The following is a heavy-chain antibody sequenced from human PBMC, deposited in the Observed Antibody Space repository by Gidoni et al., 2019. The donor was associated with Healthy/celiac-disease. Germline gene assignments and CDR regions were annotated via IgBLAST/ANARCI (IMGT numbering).Heavy chain of an antibody. Sequence: QVQLVESGGGVVQPGRSLRLSCAASGFTFSSYAMHWVRQAPGKGLEWVAVISYDGSNKYYADSVKGRFTISRDNSKNTLYLQMNSLRAEDTAVYYCARGSRSYWGQGTLVTVSS. CDR2: ISYDGSNK. CDR1: GFTFSSYA. D-gene: IGHD1-26*01. V-gene: IGHV3-30-3*01. CDR3: ARGSRSY. J-gene: IGHJ4*02.